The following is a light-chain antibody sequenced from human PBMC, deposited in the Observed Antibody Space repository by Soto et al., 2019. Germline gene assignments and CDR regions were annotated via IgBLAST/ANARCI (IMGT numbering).Light chain of an antibody. Sequence: DIVMTQSPLSLPVTPGEPASISCRSSQSLLHSNGYNYLDWYLQKPGQSPQLLIYLGSNRASGVPDRFSGSGSGTALTLKITRVEAEDVGVYYCMQALQTPPYTFGQGTKLEIK. CDR2: LGS. J-gene: IGKJ2*01. CDR3: MQALQTPPYT. V-gene: IGKV2-28*01. CDR1: QSLLHSNGYNY.